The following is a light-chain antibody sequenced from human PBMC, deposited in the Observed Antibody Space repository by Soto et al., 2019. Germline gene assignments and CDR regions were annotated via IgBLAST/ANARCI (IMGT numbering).Light chain of an antibody. CDR1: SSDVGGYNY. J-gene: IGLJ2*01. Sequence: QSVLTQPASVSGSPGQSITISCTGTSSDVGGYNYVSWYQQYPGKAPKLMIYDVSNRPSGVSIRFSGSKSGNTASLTISGLQAGDEADYYCSSYTSSSTYVIFGGGTKLTV. V-gene: IGLV2-14*01. CDR3: SSYTSSSTYVI. CDR2: DVS.